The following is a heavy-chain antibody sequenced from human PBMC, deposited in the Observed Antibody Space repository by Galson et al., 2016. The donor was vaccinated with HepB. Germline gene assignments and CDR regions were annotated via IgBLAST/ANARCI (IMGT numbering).Heavy chain of an antibody. D-gene: IGHD1-26*01. CDR3: ARPPRGTYENFGFDH. J-gene: IGHJ4*02. CDR2: ITPSSTM. V-gene: IGHV3-69-1*01. CDR1: GFTFGYHT. Sequence: SLRLSCAGAGFTFGYHTMNWVRQAPGKGLEWVSSITPSSTMYYADSVKGRFTISRDDGKKSLFLQMNSLRDEDTGVYYCARPPRGTYENFGFDHWGQGTLVTVSS.